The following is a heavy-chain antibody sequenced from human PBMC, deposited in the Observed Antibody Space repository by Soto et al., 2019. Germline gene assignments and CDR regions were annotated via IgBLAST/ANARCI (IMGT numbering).Heavy chain of an antibody. V-gene: IGHV4-59*01. Sequence: SETLSLTCTVSVGSISSYYWSWIRHAPGKGLEWIGYIYYSGSTNYNPSLKSRVTISVDTSKNQFSLKLSSVTAADTAVYYCARGRGSRSSLYYYGMEVWGQGTTVSVSS. CDR2: IYYSGST. J-gene: IGHJ6*01. CDR3: ARGRGSRSSLYYYGMEV. CDR1: VGSISSYY. D-gene: IGHD3-10*01.